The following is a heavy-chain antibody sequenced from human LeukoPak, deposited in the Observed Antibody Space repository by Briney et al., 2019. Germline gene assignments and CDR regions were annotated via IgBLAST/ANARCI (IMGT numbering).Heavy chain of an antibody. J-gene: IGHJ4*02. CDR1: GFTFSSYG. V-gene: IGHV3-23*01. CDR3: ARDHSSSSPFDY. Sequence: GGSLRLSCAASGFTFSSYGMSWVRQAPGKGLEWVSAISGSGGSTYYADSVKGRLTISRDNSKNTLYLQMNSLRAEDTAVYYCARDHSSSSPFDYWGQGTLVTVSS. D-gene: IGHD6-6*01. CDR2: ISGSGGST.